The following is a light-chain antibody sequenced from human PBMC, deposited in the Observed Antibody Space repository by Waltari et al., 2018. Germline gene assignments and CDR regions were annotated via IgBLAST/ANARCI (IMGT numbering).Light chain of an antibody. CDR1: QSVSSN. CDR3: QHYVPSPPWT. V-gene: IGKV3-20*01. Sequence: EIVLTQSPGPLSLSPGERATLSCRASQSVSSNITWYQQKPGQEPRLLISGSSSRATGIPDRFSGSGSGTDFTLTISRLEPEDFAVYYCQHYVPSPPWTFGQGTKVEIK. CDR2: GSS. J-gene: IGKJ1*01.